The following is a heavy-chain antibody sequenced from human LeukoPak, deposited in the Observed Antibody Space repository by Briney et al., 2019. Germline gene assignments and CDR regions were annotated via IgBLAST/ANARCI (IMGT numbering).Heavy chain of an antibody. V-gene: IGHV4-38-2*01. CDR3: ARQHDSYHYYYVDV. CDR2: LYHSDSI. D-gene: IGHD6-13*01. Sequence: PSETLSLTCADSGYSISSGYYWIWIRQPPGKGLEWIGSLYHSDSIYYNPSLESRVTMSVDTSKNQFSLKLSFVTAADTAVYYCARQHDSYHYYYVDVWGTGTTVTVSS. CDR1: GYSISSGYY. J-gene: IGHJ6*03.